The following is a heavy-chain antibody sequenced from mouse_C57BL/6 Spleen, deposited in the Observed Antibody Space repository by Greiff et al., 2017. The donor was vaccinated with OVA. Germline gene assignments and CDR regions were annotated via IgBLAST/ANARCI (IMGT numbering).Heavy chain of an antibody. Sequence: EVKLMESGGDLVKPGGSLKLSCAASGFTFSSYGMSWVRQTPDKRLEWVATISSGGSYTYYPDRVKGRFTISRDNAKNTLYLQMSSLKSEYTAMYSCASIYDGYFFFDYWGQGTSLTVSS. D-gene: IGHD2-3*01. J-gene: IGHJ2*02. CDR2: ISSGGSYT. CDR3: ASIYDGYFFFDY. CDR1: GFTFSSYG. V-gene: IGHV5-6*01.